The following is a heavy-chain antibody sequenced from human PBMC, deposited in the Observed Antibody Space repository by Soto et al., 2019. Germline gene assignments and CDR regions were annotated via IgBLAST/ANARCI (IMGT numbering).Heavy chain of an antibody. Sequence: QVQLVQSGAEVKKPGSSVKVSCKASGGTFSSYAISWVRQAPGQGLEWMGGIIPIFGTANYAQKSQGRVTIAADASTSAAYMELSSLRSEDTAVYYCARFKGTYGFYYGMDVWGQGTAVTVSS. D-gene: IGHD4-17*01. V-gene: IGHV1-69*12. J-gene: IGHJ6*02. CDR2: IIPIFGTA. CDR3: ARFKGTYGFYYGMDV. CDR1: GGTFSSYA.